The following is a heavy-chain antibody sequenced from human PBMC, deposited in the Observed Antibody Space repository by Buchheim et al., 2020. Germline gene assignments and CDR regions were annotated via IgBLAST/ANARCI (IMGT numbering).Heavy chain of an antibody. J-gene: IGHJ4*02. CDR2: ISGDSISI. CDR1: GFTFSRSS. CDR3: ARTSHNEH. D-gene: IGHD2-2*01. V-gene: IGHV3-48*01. Sequence: EVQLVESGGELVQPGGSLRLSCVVSGFTFSRSSMNWVRQAPGKGLEWISFISGDSISIYYADSVKGRFTISRDNAKNTLYLQMNSLRVDDTAVYYCARTSHNEHWGQGTL.